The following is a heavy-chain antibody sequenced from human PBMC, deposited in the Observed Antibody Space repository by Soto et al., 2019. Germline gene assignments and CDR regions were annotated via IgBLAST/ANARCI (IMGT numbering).Heavy chain of an antibody. CDR3: ARGFWSGYYLF. D-gene: IGHD3-3*01. V-gene: IGHV4-31*03. CDR2: IYYSGST. CDR1: VGSISSGGYY. Sequence: QVQLQESGPGLVKPSQTLSLTCTVSVGSISSGGYYWSWFRQHPGKGLEWIGYIYYSGSTYYNPSLKSRVTISVDTSKNQFSLKLSSVTAADTAVYYWARGFWSGYYLFWGQGTLVTVSS. J-gene: IGHJ4*02.